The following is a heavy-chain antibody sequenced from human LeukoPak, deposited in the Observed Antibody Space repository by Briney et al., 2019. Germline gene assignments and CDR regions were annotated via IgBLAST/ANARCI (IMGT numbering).Heavy chain of an antibody. CDR1: GYSFTTSW. D-gene: IGHD3-22*01. CDR3: ARLHRYYDRYYFDY. J-gene: IGHJ4*02. V-gene: IGHV5-51*01. CDR2: IYPGDSDT. Sequence: GESLKISCKGSGYSFTTSWIGWVRQMPGKGLEWMGIIYPGDSDTRYSPSFQGQVTISADKSISTAYLQWSSLKASDTAMYYCARLHRYYDRYYFDYRGQGTLVTVSS.